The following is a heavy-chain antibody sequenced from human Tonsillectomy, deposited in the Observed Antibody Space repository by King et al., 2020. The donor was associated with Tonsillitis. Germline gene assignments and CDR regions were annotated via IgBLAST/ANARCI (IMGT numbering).Heavy chain of an antibody. D-gene: IGHD6-19*01. CDR1: GFTFSSYA. J-gene: IGHJ4*02. Sequence: VQLVESGGGLVQPGGSLRLSCAASGFTFSSYAMSWVRQAPGKGLEWVSAVSGSGGSPYDADSVKGRFTISRDNSKNTLNLQMNSLRAEDTAVYYCAKDVAVAGGVLYFDYWGQGTLVTVSS. V-gene: IGHV3-23*04. CDR2: VSGSGGSP. CDR3: AKDVAVAGGVLYFDY.